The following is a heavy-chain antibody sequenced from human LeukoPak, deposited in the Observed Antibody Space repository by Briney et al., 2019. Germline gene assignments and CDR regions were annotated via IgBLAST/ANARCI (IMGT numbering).Heavy chain of an antibody. Sequence: ASVKVSRKASGYTFTGYYMHWVRQAPGQGLEWMGWINPNSGGTNYAQKFQGRVTMTRDTSISTAYMELSRLRSDDTAVYYCARVYYYGSGSGMDYYYYGMDVWGQGTTVTVSS. CDR3: ARVYYYGSGSGMDYYYYGMDV. V-gene: IGHV1-2*02. J-gene: IGHJ6*02. CDR2: INPNSGGT. D-gene: IGHD3-10*01. CDR1: GYTFTGYY.